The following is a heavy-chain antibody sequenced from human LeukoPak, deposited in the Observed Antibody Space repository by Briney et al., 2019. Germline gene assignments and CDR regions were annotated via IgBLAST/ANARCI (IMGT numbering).Heavy chain of an antibody. CDR3: ARDVRDTVIVGEDSMDV. CDR2: INAGNGNT. V-gene: IGHV1-3*01. CDR1: GYTFTIYA. J-gene: IGHJ6*02. Sequence: ASVTVSCKASGYTFTIYAMHWVRQAPRQRREWMGWINAGNGNTKYSQKFQGRVTITRDTSASTAYMELSSLRSEDTAVYYCARDVRDTVIVGEDSMDVWRRGPAVPVSS. D-gene: IGHD3-22*01.